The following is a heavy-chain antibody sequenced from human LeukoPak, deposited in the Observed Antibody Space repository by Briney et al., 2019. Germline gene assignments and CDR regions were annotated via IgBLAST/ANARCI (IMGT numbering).Heavy chain of an antibody. J-gene: IGHJ4*02. CDR3: ARDNCSGGSCYSGVFDY. V-gene: IGHV4-34*01. CDR2: INHSGST. CDR1: GGSFSGYY. Sequence: PSETLSLTCAVYGGSFSGYYWSWIRQPPGKGLEWIGEINHSGSTNYNPSLKSRVTISVDTSKNQFSLKLSSVTAADTAVYYCARDNCSGGSCYSGVFDYWGQGTLVTVSS. D-gene: IGHD2-15*01.